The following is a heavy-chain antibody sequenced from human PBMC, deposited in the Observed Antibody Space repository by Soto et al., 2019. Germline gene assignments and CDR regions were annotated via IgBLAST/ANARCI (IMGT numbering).Heavy chain of an antibody. J-gene: IGHJ3*02. V-gene: IGHV1-2*02. Sequence: GASVKVSCKASGYIFTGYYIRWVRQAPGQGLEWMGWINTKTGGTKYAQKFQGRVTMTRDTSINTAYMEVSRLRSDDTAVYYCATDKVAFDMWGQGTMVTISS. CDR2: INTKTGGT. CDR1: GYIFTGYY. D-gene: IGHD3-9*01. CDR3: ATDKVAFDM.